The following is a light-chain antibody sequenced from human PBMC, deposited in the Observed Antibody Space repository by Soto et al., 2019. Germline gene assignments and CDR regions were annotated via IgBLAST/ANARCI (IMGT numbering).Light chain of an antibody. V-gene: IGLV2-11*01. Sequence: QSVLTQPRSVSGSPGQSVTISCTGTSSDVGGYNYVSWYQQHPGKAPKLMIYDVSKRPSGVPYRFSGSKSGNTASLTISGLQAEDEADYYCCSYAGSYIWVFGGGTKLTVL. CDR1: SSDVGGYNY. CDR3: CSYAGSYIWV. CDR2: DVS. J-gene: IGLJ3*02.